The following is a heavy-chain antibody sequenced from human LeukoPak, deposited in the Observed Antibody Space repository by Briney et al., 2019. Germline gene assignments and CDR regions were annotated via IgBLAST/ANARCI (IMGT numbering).Heavy chain of an antibody. V-gene: IGHV3-13*01. CDR1: GFTFSSYD. CDR3: ARSGCSYGSREYYFDY. J-gene: IGHJ4*02. D-gene: IGHD5-18*01. Sequence: GGSLRLSCAASGFTFSSYDMHWVRQATGKGLEWVSAIGTAGDTYYPGSVKGRFTISRENAKNSLYPQMNSLRAGDTAVYYCARSGCSYGSREYYFDYWGQGTLVTVSS. CDR2: IGTAGDT.